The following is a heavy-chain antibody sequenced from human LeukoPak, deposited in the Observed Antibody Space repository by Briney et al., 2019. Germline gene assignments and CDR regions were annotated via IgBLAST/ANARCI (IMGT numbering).Heavy chain of an antibody. D-gene: IGHD1-7*01. J-gene: IGHJ4*02. CDR3: ARDYWWNYDY. CDR1: GFTLSDYA. Sequence: GGSLRLSCAASGFTLSDYAMHWVRQAPGKGLEWVAVISKDGSDKYYPGSVRGRFTISRDNSKNTIYLQMDSLRAEDTAIYYCARDYWWNYDYWGQGTLVTVSS. CDR2: ISKDGSDK. V-gene: IGHV3-30-3*01.